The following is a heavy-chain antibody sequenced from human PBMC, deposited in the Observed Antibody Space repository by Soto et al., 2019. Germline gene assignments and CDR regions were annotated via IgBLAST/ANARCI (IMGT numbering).Heavy chain of an antibody. CDR1: GDSVSSNRAA. CDR3: ARAWGFSSGWYGSFSY. CDR2: TYYRSKWYN. V-gene: IGHV6-1*01. Sequence: TLSLTCAISGDSVSSNRAAWNWIRQSPSRGLEWLGRTYYRSKWYNDYAVSVKSRITINPDTSKNQFSLQLNSVTPEDTAVYYCARAWGFSSGWYGSFSYWGQGTLVTVSS. J-gene: IGHJ4*02. D-gene: IGHD6-19*01.